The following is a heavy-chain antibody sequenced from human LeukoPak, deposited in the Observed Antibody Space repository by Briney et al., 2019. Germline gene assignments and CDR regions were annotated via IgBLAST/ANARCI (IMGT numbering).Heavy chain of an antibody. CDR2: IKSKTDGGTR. CDR1: GFTSSNAW. D-gene: IGHD3-10*01. CDR3: AKDYYGSGSRGYFDY. Sequence: PGGSLTLSCAVSGFTSSNAWMSWVRQAPGKGLEWVDRIKSKTDGGTRDYAAPVKGRFTISRDDSKNTLYLQMNSLKTEDTAVYYCAKDYYGSGSRGYFDYWGQGTLVTVSS. J-gene: IGHJ4*02. V-gene: IGHV3-15*01.